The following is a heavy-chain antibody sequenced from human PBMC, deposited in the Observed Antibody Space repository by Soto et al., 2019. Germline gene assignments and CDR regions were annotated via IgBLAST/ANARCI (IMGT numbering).Heavy chain of an antibody. CDR1: GYLFTNYG. J-gene: IGHJ5*02. CDR3: ARSPTRSYIYFDP. Sequence: QAQLVQSGPEVKKPGASVKVSCKASGYLFTNYGITWVRRAPGQGLEWMGWISANSGITYNAERLQGRVTMTTDTSTSTAYLELRNLGSDDTAMYYCARSPTRSYIYFDPWGQRTLVTISS. V-gene: IGHV1-18*01. CDR2: ISANSGIT.